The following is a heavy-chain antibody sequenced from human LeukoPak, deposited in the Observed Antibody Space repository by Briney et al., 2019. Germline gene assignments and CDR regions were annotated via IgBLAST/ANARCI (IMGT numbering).Heavy chain of an antibody. CDR1: GGSISSYY. CDR2: IYYSGST. V-gene: IGHV4-59*01. CDR3: ASSRASTSGWYGDSFDY. J-gene: IGHJ4*02. Sequence: SETLSLTCTVSGGSISSYYWSWIRQPPGKGLEWIGYIYYSGSTNYNPSLKSRVTISVDTSKNQSSLKLSSVTAADTAVYYCASSRASTSGWYGDSFDYWGQGTLVTVSS. D-gene: IGHD6-19*01.